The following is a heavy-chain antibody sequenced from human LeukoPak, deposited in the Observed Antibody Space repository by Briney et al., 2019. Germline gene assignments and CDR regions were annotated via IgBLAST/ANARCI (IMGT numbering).Heavy chain of an antibody. CDR1: GFSFCSYA. CDR3: AREGRYYGSGSYYRGDFDY. J-gene: IGHJ4*02. V-gene: IGHV3-30*04. Sequence: GGSLRLSCAVSGFSFCSYAMHWVRQAPGKGLEWVAVISYDGNYKYYADSVKGRFTISRDNSKNTLYLQMNSLRAEDTAVYYCAREGRYYGSGSYYRGDFDYWGQGTLVTVSS. D-gene: IGHD3-10*01. CDR2: ISYDGNYK.